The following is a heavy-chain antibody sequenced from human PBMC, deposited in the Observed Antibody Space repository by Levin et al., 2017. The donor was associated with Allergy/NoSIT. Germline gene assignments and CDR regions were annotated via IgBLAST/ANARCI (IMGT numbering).Heavy chain of an antibody. V-gene: IGHV3-74*01. J-gene: IGHJ4*02. D-gene: IGHD1-26*01. CDR2: IRGDGSST. CDR1: GFTFSIYW. Sequence: GGSLRLSCAASGFTFSIYWMHWVRQTPGKGLVWVSRIRGDGSSTSYADSVKGRFTISRDNAKNTLYLQMNSLRAEDTAVYYCARENMAASFDYWGQGTLVTVSS. CDR3: ARENMAASFDY.